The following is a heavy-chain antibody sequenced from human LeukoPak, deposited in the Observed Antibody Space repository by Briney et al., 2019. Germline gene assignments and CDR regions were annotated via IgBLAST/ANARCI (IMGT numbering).Heavy chain of an antibody. CDR1: GFTFSSYA. CDR2: ISYDGSNK. D-gene: IGHD3-10*01. Sequence: GRSLRLSCAASGFTFSSYAMHWVRQAPGKGLERVAVISYDGSNKYYADSVKGRFTISRDNSKNTLYLQMNSLRAEDTAVYYCARDMGETYGMDVWGKGTTVTVSS. CDR3: ARDMGETYGMDV. J-gene: IGHJ6*04. V-gene: IGHV3-30*04.